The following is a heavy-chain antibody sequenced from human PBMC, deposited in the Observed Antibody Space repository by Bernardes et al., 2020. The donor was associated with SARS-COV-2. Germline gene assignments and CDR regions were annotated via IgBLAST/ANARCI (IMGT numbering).Heavy chain of an antibody. Sequence: GRSLRLSCAASGFTFSSYIMNWVRQAPGTGLEWVSSISSSNKYMYYADSVRGRFTISRDNAKTSLYLQMNSLRAEDTAVYYCARADKWELPFDYWGQGALVTVSS. J-gene: IGHJ4*02. CDR3: ARADKWELPFDY. CDR1: GFTFSSYI. D-gene: IGHD1-26*01. V-gene: IGHV3-21*01. CDR2: ISSSNKYM.